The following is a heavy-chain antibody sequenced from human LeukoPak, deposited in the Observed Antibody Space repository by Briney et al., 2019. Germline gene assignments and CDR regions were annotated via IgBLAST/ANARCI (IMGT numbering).Heavy chain of an antibody. J-gene: IGHJ4*02. CDR1: GGTFSSYA. D-gene: IGHD2-2*01. CDR3: ASLGRVGYCSSTSCYHAVYDY. Sequence: GASVKVSCKASGGTFSSYAISWVRQAPGQGLEWMGGIIPIFGTANYAQKFQGRVTITADESTSTAYMELSSLRSEDTAVYYCASLGRVGYCSSTSCYHAVYDYWGQGTLVTVSS. V-gene: IGHV1-69*13. CDR2: IIPIFGTA.